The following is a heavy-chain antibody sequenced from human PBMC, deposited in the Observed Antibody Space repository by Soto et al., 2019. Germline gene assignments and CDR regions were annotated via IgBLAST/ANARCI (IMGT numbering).Heavy chain of an antibody. D-gene: IGHD3-3*01. CDR2: ISSSGSTI. CDR3: ARETLEYYDFWSGPYYFDY. J-gene: IGHJ4*02. CDR1: GFTFSDYY. Sequence: PGGSLRLSCAASGFTFSDYYMSWIRQAPGKGLDWVSYISSSGSTIYYADSVKGRFTISRDNAKNSLYLQMNSLRAEDTAVYCCARETLEYYDFWSGPYYFDYWGQGTLVTVSS. V-gene: IGHV3-11*01.